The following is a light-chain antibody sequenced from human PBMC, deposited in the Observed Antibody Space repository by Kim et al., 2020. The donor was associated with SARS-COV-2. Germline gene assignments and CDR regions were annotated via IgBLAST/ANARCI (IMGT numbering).Light chain of an antibody. Sequence: DIQMTQSPSSLSASVGDRVTITCRASQGIITYLAWYQQKSGKVPKLLIYAASTLQSGVPSRFSGSGSGTDFTLSITSLQPEDVATYYCQHYNGVPWTFGQGTKVEIK. CDR2: AAS. CDR3: QHYNGVPWT. J-gene: IGKJ1*01. CDR1: QGIITY. V-gene: IGKV1-27*01.